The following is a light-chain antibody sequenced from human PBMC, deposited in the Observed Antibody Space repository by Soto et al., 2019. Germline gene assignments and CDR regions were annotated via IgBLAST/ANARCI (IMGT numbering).Light chain of an antibody. CDR2: WAS. CDR3: QQYLSTPYT. CDR1: QSVSYNSNNY. V-gene: IGKV4-1*01. J-gene: IGKJ2*01. Sequence: DIVMTQSPDSLAVSLGEGATITCRSSQSVSYNSNNYLAWYQRKPGQPPKLLIYWASTRESGVPDRFSGSGSDSDVTLTITSLQAEDVAVYYCQQYLSTPYTFGQGTKLEIK.